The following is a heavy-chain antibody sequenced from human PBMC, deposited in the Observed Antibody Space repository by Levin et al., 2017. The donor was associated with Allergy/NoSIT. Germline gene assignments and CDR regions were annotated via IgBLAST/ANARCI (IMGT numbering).Heavy chain of an antibody. D-gene: IGHD3-22*01. CDR3: ARDPATSGYYPDA. V-gene: IGHV3-48*02. J-gene: IGHJ5*02. CDR2: ISSTSNTI. Sequence: GGSLRLSCAASGFSFSTYSMNWVRQAPGKGLEWVSYISSTSNTIYKADSVKGRFTVSRDNARNSLYLQMDSLRDEDTAVYYCARDPATSGYYPDAWGQGTLVTVSS. CDR1: GFSFSTYS.